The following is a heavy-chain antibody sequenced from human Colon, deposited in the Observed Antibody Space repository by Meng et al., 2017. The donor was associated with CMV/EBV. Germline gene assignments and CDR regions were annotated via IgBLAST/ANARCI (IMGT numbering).Heavy chain of an antibody. CDR2: IRYDGNRQ. CDR3: ARVSSISVVPADGY. D-gene: IGHD2-2*01. V-gene: IGHV3-30*02. Sequence: GESLKISCAASGFTFSSYDMHWVRQASGEGLEWVAFIRYDGNRQSYADSVKGRFTISRDNSKNTLYLQMNSLRVEDTAVYYCARVSSISVVPADGYWGQGTLVTVSS. CDR1: GFTFSSYD. J-gene: IGHJ4*02.